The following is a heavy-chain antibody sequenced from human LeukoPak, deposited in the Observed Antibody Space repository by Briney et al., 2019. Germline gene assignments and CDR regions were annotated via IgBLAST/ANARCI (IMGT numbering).Heavy chain of an antibody. Sequence: SETLSLTCTVSGGSISSYYWSWLRQPAGKGLEWIGRIYSSGSTNHNPSLRSRVTMSVDTSKNQFSLKLNSVTAADTAVYYCARDMRVVVGTFDYWGQGTLVTVSS. CDR3: ARDMRVVVGTFDY. D-gene: IGHD3-22*01. CDR2: IYSSGST. CDR1: GGSISSYY. J-gene: IGHJ4*02. V-gene: IGHV4-4*07.